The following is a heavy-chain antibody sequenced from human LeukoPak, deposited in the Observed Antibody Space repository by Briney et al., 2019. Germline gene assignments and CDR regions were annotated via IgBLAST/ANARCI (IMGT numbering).Heavy chain of an antibody. D-gene: IGHD3-10*02. CDR1: GFTFSTYW. CDR2: IDSDGNNP. J-gene: IGHJ4*02. Sequence: GGSLRLSCAGSGFTFSTYWMVWVRQAPGKGLVWVSRIDSDGNNPTYADSVKGRFTISRDNAKNTLYLQMDDLRVEDTAVYYCVRAEFVPHWGQRTLVTVSS. V-gene: IGHV3-74*01. CDR3: VRAEFVPH.